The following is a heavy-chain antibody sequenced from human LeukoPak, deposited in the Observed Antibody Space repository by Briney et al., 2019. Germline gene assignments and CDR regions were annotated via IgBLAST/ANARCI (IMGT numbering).Heavy chain of an antibody. CDR3: ARDPTYDILTGYTDY. CDR2: INSDGSST. J-gene: IGHJ4*02. D-gene: IGHD3-9*01. V-gene: IGHV3-74*01. Sequence: GGSLRLSCAASGFTFSSYWMHWVRQAPGKGLVWVSRINSDGSSTSYADSVKGRFTISRDNAKNTLYLQMNSLRAEDTAVYYWARDPTYDILTGYTDYWGQGTLVTVSS. CDR1: GFTFSSYW.